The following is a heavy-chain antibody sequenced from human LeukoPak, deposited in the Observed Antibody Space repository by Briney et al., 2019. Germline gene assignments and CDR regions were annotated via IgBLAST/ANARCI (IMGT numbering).Heavy chain of an antibody. V-gene: IGHV1-46*01. J-gene: IGHJ6*02. CDR2: INPSGGST. CDR3: ARDVASMVSYYYYGMDV. CDR1: GYTFTSYY. D-gene: IGHD3-10*01. Sequence: GASVKVSCKASGYTFTSYYMHWVRQAPGQGLEWMGIINPSGGSTSYAQKFQGRVTMTRDTSTSTAYMELSSLRSEDTAVYYCARDVASMVSYYYYGMDVWGQGTTVTVSS.